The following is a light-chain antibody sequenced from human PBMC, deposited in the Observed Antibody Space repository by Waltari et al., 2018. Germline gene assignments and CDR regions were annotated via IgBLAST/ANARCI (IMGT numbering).Light chain of an antibody. CDR2: DAS. Sequence: EVIMTQSPATLSVSPGERATLSCRASQSVSSNLVWYQQNPGQAPRLLIYDASTRATGIPARFSGSGSGTEFTLTISSLQSEDFAVYFCQQYHHWPRTFGRGTKVEIK. V-gene: IGKV3-15*01. CDR1: QSVSSN. CDR3: QQYHHWPRT. J-gene: IGKJ1*01.